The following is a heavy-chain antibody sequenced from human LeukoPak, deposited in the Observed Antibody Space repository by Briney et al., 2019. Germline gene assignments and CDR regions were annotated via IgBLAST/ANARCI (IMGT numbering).Heavy chain of an antibody. CDR3: ARDPPITMIVVPQNYYYYGMDV. V-gene: IGHV1-18*01. CDR1: GYTFTSYG. J-gene: IGHJ6*02. D-gene: IGHD3-22*01. Sequence: ASVKVSCTASGYTFTSYGISWVRQAPGQGLEWMGWISAYNGNTNYAQKLQGRVTMTTDTSTSTAYMELRSLRSDDTAVYYCARDPPITMIVVPQNYYYYGMDVWGQGTTVTVSS. CDR2: ISAYNGNT.